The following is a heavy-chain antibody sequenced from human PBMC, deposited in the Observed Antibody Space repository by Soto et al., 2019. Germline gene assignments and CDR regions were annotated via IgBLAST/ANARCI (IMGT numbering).Heavy chain of an antibody. CDR2: IWFDENNK. Sequence: GGSLRLSCAASGFTFNTQGMHWVRQAPGKGLEWVALIWFDENNKNYADSVKGRFSIARDDSTNTLSLQMNNLRVEDTAQYYCAKADGEQWLLPHLDKWGQGTLVTVSS. D-gene: IGHD6-19*01. J-gene: IGHJ4*02. CDR1: GFTFNTQG. CDR3: AKADGEQWLLPHLDK. V-gene: IGHV3-33*03.